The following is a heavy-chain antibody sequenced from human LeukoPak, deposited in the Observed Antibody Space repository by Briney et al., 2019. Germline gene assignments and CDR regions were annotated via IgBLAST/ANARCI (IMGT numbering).Heavy chain of an antibody. CDR3: ARVTGYMIEDYFDY. CDR2: IYYSGST. J-gene: IGHJ4*02. Sequence: SETLSLTCTASGGSISSYYWSWIRQPPGKGLEWIGYIYYSGSTNYNPSLKSRVTISVDTSKNQFSLKLRSVTAADTAVYYCARVTGYMIEDYFDYWGQGTLVTVSS. V-gene: IGHV4-59*01. CDR1: GGSISSYY. D-gene: IGHD3-22*01.